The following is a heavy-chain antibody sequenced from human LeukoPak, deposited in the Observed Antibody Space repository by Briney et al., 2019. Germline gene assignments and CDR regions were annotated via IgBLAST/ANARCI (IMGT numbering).Heavy chain of an antibody. D-gene: IGHD6-13*01. CDR1: GDSISSYY. CDR2: ISDSGST. J-gene: IGHJ3*02. Sequence: SETLSLTFPVSGDSISSYYWSWIRPPPGKGLEWIGFISDSGSTSFNPSLSSRLTISVDTSKNQISLKLSSVTAADTAVYYCARQNDGIGRSSLHDAFDIWGQGTMVTVSS. V-gene: IGHV4-59*08. CDR3: ARQNDGIGRSSLHDAFDI.